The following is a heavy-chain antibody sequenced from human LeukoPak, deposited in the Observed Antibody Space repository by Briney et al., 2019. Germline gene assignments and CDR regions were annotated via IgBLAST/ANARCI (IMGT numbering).Heavy chain of an antibody. CDR2: IIPILGIA. CDR3: ASDYGDYVVQPIDH. J-gene: IGHJ4*02. Sequence: GASVKVSCKASGGTFSSYAISWVRQAPGQGLEWMGRIIPILGIANYAQKFQGRVTITADKSTSTAYMELSSLRSEDTAVYYCASDYGDYVVQPIDHWGQGTLVTVSS. D-gene: IGHD4-17*01. CDR1: GGTFSSYA. V-gene: IGHV1-69*04.